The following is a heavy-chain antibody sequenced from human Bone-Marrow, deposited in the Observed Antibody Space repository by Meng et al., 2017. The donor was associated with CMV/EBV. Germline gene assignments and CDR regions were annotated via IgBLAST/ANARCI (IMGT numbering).Heavy chain of an antibody. Sequence: GGSLRLSCAASGFTFDDYAMHWVRQAPGKGLEWVSGISWNSGSIGYADSVKGRFTISRDNAKNSLYLQMNSLRAEDTALYYCAKVGYCSSTSCYVGAFDIWGQGTMVTVSS. CDR3: AKVGYCSSTSCYVGAFDI. V-gene: IGHV3-9*01. D-gene: IGHD2-2*01. CDR1: GFTFDDYA. J-gene: IGHJ3*02. CDR2: ISWNSGSI.